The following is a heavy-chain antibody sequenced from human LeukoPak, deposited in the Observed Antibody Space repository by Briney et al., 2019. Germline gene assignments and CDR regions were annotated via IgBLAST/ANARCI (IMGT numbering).Heavy chain of an antibody. CDR3: AKDFGRNLGGPGY. Sequence: GGSLRLSCAASRFTFSTYSMNWVRQAPGKGLEWVSSISSDSNYIYYADSLKGRFTISRDNAKNSLYLQMISLRAEDTAVYYCAKDFGRNLGGPGYWGRGTLVTISS. D-gene: IGHD3-10*01. J-gene: IGHJ4*02. CDR1: RFTFSTYS. V-gene: IGHV3-21*01. CDR2: ISSDSNYI.